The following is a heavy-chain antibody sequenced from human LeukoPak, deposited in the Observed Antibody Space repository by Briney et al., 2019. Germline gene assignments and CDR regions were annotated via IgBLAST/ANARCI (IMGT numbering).Heavy chain of an antibody. Sequence: GGSLRLSCVASGFTFSSYSMNWVRQAPGKGLEWVSYISSSGSTIYYADSVKGRFTISRDDAKNSVYLQMNSLRADDTAVYYCVSRLRFLDGWGQGTLVTVSS. CDR2: ISSSGSTI. V-gene: IGHV3-48*01. D-gene: IGHD3-3*01. J-gene: IGHJ4*02. CDR3: VSRLRFLDG. CDR1: GFTFSSYS.